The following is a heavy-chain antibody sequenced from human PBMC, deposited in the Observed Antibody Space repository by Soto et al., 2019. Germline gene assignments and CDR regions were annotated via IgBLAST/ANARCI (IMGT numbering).Heavy chain of an antibody. CDR1: GFTFRSYA. Sequence: EVQLLESGGGLVQPGGSLRLSCAASGFTFRSYAMNWVRQAPGKGLEWVSAVSGSGTDIYYADSVKGRFTISRDNSKNTLYLQMNSLRAEDTAIYYCAKEERAERELRHFDYWGQGTLFTVSS. V-gene: IGHV3-23*01. D-gene: IGHD1-7*01. CDR3: AKEERAERELRHFDY. J-gene: IGHJ4*02. CDR2: VSGSGTDI.